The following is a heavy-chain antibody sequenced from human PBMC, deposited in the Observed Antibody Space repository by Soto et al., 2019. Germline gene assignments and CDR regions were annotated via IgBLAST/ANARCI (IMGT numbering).Heavy chain of an antibody. V-gene: IGHV1-3*01. CDR2: INAGNGNT. J-gene: IGHJ4*02. D-gene: IGHD3-10*01. Sequence: QAQLVQSGAEVKKPGASVKVSCKASGYTFTSYAMYWVRQAPGQRLEWMGWINAGNGNTKYSQKFQGRVTITRDTSASTAYMELSSLRSEDTAVYYCARDMGFGLSDYWGQGTLVTVSS. CDR1: GYTFTSYA. CDR3: ARDMGFGLSDY.